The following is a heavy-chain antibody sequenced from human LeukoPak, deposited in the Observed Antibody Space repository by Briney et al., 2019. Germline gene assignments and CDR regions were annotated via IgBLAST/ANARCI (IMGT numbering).Heavy chain of an antibody. CDR1: DGSISSGSYY. CDR2: IYTSGTT. Sequence: SETLSLTCTVSDGSISSGSYYWSWIRQPAGKGLEWIGRIYTSGTTNYNPSLKSRVTISVDTSKNQFSLELSSVTASDTAVYYCAREGGYSSQYFDYWGQGALVTVSS. V-gene: IGHV4-61*02. CDR3: AREGGYSSQYFDY. D-gene: IGHD5-18*01. J-gene: IGHJ4*02.